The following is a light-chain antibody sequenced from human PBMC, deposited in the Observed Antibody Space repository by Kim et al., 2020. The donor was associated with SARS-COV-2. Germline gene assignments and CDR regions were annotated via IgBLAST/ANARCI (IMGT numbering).Light chain of an antibody. CDR3: QQYGSSPRT. V-gene: IGKV3-20*01. CDR2: GAS. Sequence: IELTQSPGTLSLSPGERATLSCRASQSVSSSYLDWCQQKPGQAPRLLIHGASSRATGIPDRFSGSGSGTDFSLTISRLEPEDFAVYYCQQYGSSPRTYGQGTKLEI. CDR1: QSVSSSY. J-gene: IGKJ2*01.